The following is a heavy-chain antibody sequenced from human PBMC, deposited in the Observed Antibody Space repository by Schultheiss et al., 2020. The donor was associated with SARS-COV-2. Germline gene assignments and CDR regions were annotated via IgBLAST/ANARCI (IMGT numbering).Heavy chain of an antibody. CDR2: IYYSGST. D-gene: IGHD4-17*01. Sequence: SETLSLTCTVSGGSISSSSYYWSWIRQPPGKGLEWIGYIYYSGSTNYNPSLKSRVTISVDTSKNQFSLKLSSVTAADTAVYYCARLRLLDYFDYWGQGTLVTVSS. CDR1: GGSISSSSYY. V-gene: IGHV4-61*01. CDR3: ARLRLLDYFDY. J-gene: IGHJ4*02.